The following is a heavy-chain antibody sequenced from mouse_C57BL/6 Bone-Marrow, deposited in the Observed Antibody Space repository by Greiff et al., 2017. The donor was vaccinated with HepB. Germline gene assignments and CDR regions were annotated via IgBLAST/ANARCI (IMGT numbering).Heavy chain of an antibody. CDR2: IDPSDSYT. D-gene: IGHD1-1*01. V-gene: IGHV1-69*01. J-gene: IGHJ1*03. Sequence: VQLQQPGAELVMPGASVKLSCKASGYTFTSYWMHWVKQRPGQGLEWIGEIDPSDSYTNYNQKFKGKSTLTVDKSSSTAYMQLSSLTSEDSAVYYCAIRHYYGSSNWYYDVGGTGTTVTVSS. CDR1: GYTFTSYW. CDR3: AIRHYYGSSNWYYDV.